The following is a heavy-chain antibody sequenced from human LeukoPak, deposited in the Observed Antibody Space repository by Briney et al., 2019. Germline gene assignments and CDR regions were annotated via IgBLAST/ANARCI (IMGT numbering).Heavy chain of an antibody. V-gene: IGHV3-21*01. CDR2: ISSSSSYI. Sequence: GGSLRLSCAASGFTFSSYSMNWVRQAPGKGLEWVSSISSSSSYIYYADSVEGRFTISRDNAKNSLYLQMNSLRAEDTAVYYCAEGTSGWYGNAFDIWGQGTMVTVSS. D-gene: IGHD6-19*01. J-gene: IGHJ3*02. CDR1: GFTFSSYS. CDR3: AEGTSGWYGNAFDI.